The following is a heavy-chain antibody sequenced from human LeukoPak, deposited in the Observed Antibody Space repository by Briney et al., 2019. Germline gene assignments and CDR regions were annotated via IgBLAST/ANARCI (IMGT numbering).Heavy chain of an antibody. CDR3: ARKSGYCSSTSCYTGQNWFDP. Sequence: PSETLSLTCTVSGGSISSHYWSWIRQPPGKGLEWIGYIYYSGSTNYNPSLKSRVTISVDTSKNQFSLKLSSVTAADTAVYYCARKSGYCSSTSCYTGQNWFDPWGQGTLVTVSS. CDR1: GGSISSHY. CDR2: IYYSGST. V-gene: IGHV4-59*11. D-gene: IGHD2-2*02. J-gene: IGHJ5*02.